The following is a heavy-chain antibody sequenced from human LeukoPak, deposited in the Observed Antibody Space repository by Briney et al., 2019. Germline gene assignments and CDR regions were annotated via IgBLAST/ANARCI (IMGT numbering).Heavy chain of an antibody. CDR3: ARYCSGGSCNYEIDY. CDR1: GFTFGDYA. Sequence: GGSLRLSCTASGFTFGDYAMSWVRQAPGKGQEWVGLIRNKAYRGTTEYAASVKGRFTISRDDSKTIAYLQMNSLKTEDTAVYYCARYCSGGSCNYEIDYWGQGTLVTVSS. J-gene: IGHJ4*02. D-gene: IGHD2-15*01. V-gene: IGHV3-49*04. CDR2: IRNKAYRGTT.